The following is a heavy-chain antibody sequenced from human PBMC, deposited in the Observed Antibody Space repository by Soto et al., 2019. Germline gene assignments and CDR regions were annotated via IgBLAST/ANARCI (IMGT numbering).Heavy chain of an antibody. CDR3: ARLDYYDSSGSKRGDY. Sequence: SETLSLTCAVYGGSFSGYYWSWIRHPPGKGLEWIGEINHSGSTNYNPSLKSRVTISVDTSKNQFSLKLSSVTAADTAVYYCARLDYYDSSGSKRGDYWGQGTLVTVSS. V-gene: IGHV4-34*01. D-gene: IGHD3-22*01. J-gene: IGHJ4*02. CDR1: GGSFSGYY. CDR2: INHSGST.